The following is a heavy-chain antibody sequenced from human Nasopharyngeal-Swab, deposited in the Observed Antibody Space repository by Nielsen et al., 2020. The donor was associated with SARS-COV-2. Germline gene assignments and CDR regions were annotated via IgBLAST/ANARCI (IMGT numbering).Heavy chain of an antibody. D-gene: IGHD5-18*01. CDR3: ARYSLWLPVNWFDP. J-gene: IGHJ5*02. CDR2: IYYSGST. V-gene: IGHV4-30-4*01. Sequence: WIRQPPGKGLEWIGYIYYSGSTYYNPSLKSRVTISVDTSKNQFSLKLSSVTAADTAVYYCARYSLWLPVNWFDPWGQGTLVTVS.